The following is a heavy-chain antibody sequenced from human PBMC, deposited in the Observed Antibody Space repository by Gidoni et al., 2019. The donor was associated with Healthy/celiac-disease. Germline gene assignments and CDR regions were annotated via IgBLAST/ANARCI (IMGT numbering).Heavy chain of an antibody. J-gene: IGHJ6*02. CDR3: AKDPGIAAAGTEDYYYGIDV. CDR1: GFRFSRYG. Sequence: QVQLGEAGGGVVVAGRSLGIDCAASGFRFSRYGMHGVRQAPGKGLECVAVISYDGSNRDSAYSVKGRFTISRDKSKNTLYLQMNSLRAEDTAVYYCAKDPGIAAAGTEDYYYGIDVWGQGTTVTVSS. CDR2: ISYDGSNR. D-gene: IGHD6-13*01. V-gene: IGHV3-30*18.